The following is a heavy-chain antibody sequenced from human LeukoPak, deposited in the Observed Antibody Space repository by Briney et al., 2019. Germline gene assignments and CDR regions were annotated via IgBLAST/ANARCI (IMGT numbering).Heavy chain of an antibody. CDR3: ARCCQGGSYYAFDI. CDR2: IIPILGIA. J-gene: IGHJ3*02. V-gene: IGHV1-69*04. D-gene: IGHD1-26*01. Sequence: SVKVSCKASGGTFSSYAISWVRQAPGQGLEWMGRIIPILGIANYAQKFQGRVTITADKSTSTAYMELSSLRSEDTAVYYCARCCQGGSYYAFDIWGQGTVVTVSS. CDR1: GGTFSSYA.